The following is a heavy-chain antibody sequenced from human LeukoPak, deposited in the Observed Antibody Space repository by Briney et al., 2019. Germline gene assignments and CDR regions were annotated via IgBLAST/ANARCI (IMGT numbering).Heavy chain of an antibody. CDR3: ARGYGSESSAFDI. Sequence: GGPLRLSCAASGFTFSRYDMHWVRQAPGKALEWVGIMSYEGRNKDYADSVKGRFTISRDNSKNTLYLQMNSLRAEDTAVYFCARGYGSESSAFDIWGRGTIVTVSS. CDR1: GFTFSRYD. J-gene: IGHJ3*02. D-gene: IGHD3-10*01. V-gene: IGHV3-30*03. CDR2: MSYEGRNK.